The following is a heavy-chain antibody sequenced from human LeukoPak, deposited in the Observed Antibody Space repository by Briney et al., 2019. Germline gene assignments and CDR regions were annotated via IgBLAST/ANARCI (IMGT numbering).Heavy chain of an antibody. V-gene: IGHV1-2*02. J-gene: IGHJ5*02. Sequence: GASVKVSCKASGGTFSSYAISWVRQAPGQGLEWMGWINPNSGGTNYAQKFQGRVTMTRDTSISTAYMELSRLRSDDTAVYYCARDLSQLLEVDWFDPWGQGTLVTVSS. CDR3: ARDLSQLLEVDWFDP. CDR1: GGTFSSYA. CDR2: INPNSGGT. D-gene: IGHD2-2*01.